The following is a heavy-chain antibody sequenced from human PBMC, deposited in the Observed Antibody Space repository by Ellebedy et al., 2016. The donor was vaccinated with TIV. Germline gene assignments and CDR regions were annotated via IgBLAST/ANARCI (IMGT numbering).Heavy chain of an antibody. D-gene: IGHD5-18*01. CDR3: ARELGVGYSYGH. CDR1: GFTFSDYY. Sequence: GESLKISCAASGFTFSDYYMSWIRQAPGKGLEWLSHITKTGYTKYYADSVKGRFTISRDNAKNSVYLQMDSLRAEDTAVYYCARELGVGYSYGHWGKGTLVTVSS. CDR2: ITKTGYTK. V-gene: IGHV3-11*01. J-gene: IGHJ4*02.